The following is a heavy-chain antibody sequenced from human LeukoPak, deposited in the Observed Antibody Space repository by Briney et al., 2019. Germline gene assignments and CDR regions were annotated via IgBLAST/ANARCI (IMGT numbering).Heavy chain of an antibody. J-gene: IGHJ4*02. CDR3: ARDMTITGADDY. CDR1: GFTFSDHP. Sequence: GGSLRLSCAASGFTFSDHPMTWVRQAPGKGLQWVSYVDGSGTTIYYAESVKGRFTISRDNAKNSLYLQMNSLRAEDTALYYCARDMTITGADDYWGQGTRVTVSS. V-gene: IGHV3-48*03. D-gene: IGHD6-13*01. CDR2: VDGSGTTI.